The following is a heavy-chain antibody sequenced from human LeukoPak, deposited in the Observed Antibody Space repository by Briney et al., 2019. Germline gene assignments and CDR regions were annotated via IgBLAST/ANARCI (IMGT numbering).Heavy chain of an antibody. CDR2: ISNNGGST. J-gene: IGHJ4*02. D-gene: IGHD5-12*01. Sequence: GGSLRLSCAASGFTFSRYSMHWVRQAPGKGLEYVSAISNNGGSTFYADSVNGRFTISRDNSKNTLYLQMSSLRAEDTAVFYCVKSGYSTLSDVDYWGLGTRVTVSS. V-gene: IGHV3-64D*06. CDR3: VKSGYSTLSDVDY. CDR1: GFTFSRYS.